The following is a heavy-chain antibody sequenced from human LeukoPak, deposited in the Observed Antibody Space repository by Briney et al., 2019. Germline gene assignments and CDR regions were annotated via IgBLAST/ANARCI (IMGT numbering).Heavy chain of an antibody. CDR2: ISSSSSYI. D-gene: IGHD1-26*01. V-gene: IGHV3-21*01. CDR3: ARDLIVGDTAILGY. Sequence: PGGSLRLSCAASGFTFSSYSMNWVRQAPGKGLEWVSSISSSSSYIYYADSVKGRFTISRDNAKNSLYLHMNSLRAEDTAVYYCARDLIVGDTAILGYWGQGTLVTVSS. J-gene: IGHJ4*02. CDR1: GFTFSSYS.